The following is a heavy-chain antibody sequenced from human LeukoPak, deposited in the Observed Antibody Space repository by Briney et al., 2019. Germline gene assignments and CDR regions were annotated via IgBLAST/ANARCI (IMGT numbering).Heavy chain of an antibody. V-gene: IGHV1-46*01. D-gene: IGHD1-7*01. Sequence: ASVKVSCKASGYTFTSYYMHWVRQAPGQGLEWMGIINPSGGSTSYAQKFQGRVTMTRDMSTSTAYMELSSLRSEDTAVYYCALRNNWNYDYWGQGTLVTVSS. CDR3: ALRNNWNYDY. CDR2: INPSGGST. CDR1: GYTFTSYY. J-gene: IGHJ4*02.